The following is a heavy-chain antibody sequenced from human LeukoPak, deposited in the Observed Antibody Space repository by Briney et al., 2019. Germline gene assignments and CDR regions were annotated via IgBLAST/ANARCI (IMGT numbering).Heavy chain of an antibody. CDR1: GFTFSSYE. V-gene: IGHV3-48*03. D-gene: IGHD3-22*01. CDR3: ARNHDSSGYADAPGYFDY. Sequence: GGSLRLSCAASGFTFSSYEMNWVRQAPGKGLEWVSYISSSGSTIYYADSVKGRFTISRDNAKNSLYLQMNSLGAEETAVYYCARNHDSSGYADAPGYFDYWGQGTLVTVSS. CDR2: ISSSGSTI. J-gene: IGHJ4*02.